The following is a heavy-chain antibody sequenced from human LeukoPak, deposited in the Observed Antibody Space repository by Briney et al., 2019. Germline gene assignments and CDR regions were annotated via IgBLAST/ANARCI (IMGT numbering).Heavy chain of an antibody. CDR1: GYTFTGYY. Sequence: GASVKVSCKASGYTFTGYYIHWVRQAPGQGLEWMGWINPDSGGTNYAQKFQGRVTMTWDTSISTAYMELSRLRSDDTAIYYCARGRFYTSGSYYNRLDYWGQGTLVIVSS. CDR2: INPDSGGT. J-gene: IGHJ4*02. CDR3: ARGRFYTSGSYYNRLDY. D-gene: IGHD3-10*01. V-gene: IGHV1-2*02.